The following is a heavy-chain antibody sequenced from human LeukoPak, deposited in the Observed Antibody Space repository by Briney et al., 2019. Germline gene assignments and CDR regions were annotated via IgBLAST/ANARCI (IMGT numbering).Heavy chain of an antibody. Sequence: SETLSLTCTVSGYSISAVSYWGWFRQAPGKGLEWIANIYHTGSAYYNPSLKSRLTVSTDASKNQFSLGLASVTAADTAVYYCARYSRAHPDYFFDYWGQGTLVTVSS. CDR1: GYSISAVSY. CDR3: ARYSRAHPDYFFDY. D-gene: IGHD3-9*01. J-gene: IGHJ4*02. CDR2: IYHTGSA. V-gene: IGHV4-38-2*02.